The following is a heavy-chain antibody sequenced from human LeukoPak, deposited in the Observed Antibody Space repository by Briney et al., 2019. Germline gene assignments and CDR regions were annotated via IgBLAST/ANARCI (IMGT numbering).Heavy chain of an antibody. J-gene: IGHJ4*02. V-gene: IGHV4-34*01. Sequence: SETLSLTCAVYGGSFSGYYWSWLRQPPGKGLEWIGEINHSGSTNYNPSLKSRVTISVDTSKNHFSLKLSSVTAADTAVYYCASRILCAVMILRFDYWGQGTLVTVSS. CDR2: INHSGST. CDR1: GGSFSGYY. CDR3: ASRILCAVMILRFDY. D-gene: IGHD2-15*01.